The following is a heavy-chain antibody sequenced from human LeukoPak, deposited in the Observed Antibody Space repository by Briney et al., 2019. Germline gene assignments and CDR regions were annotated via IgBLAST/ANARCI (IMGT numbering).Heavy chain of an antibody. V-gene: IGHV4-59*01. CDR2: IYYRGST. Sequence: PSETLSHPCTVPGGSLSSYYWSWMRQPAAKGLDWVGYIYYRGSTNYNPSLKSRVTISVDTSKHQFSLKLSSVTAADTAVYYCARGSLAYCGGDCYSGAFDIWGQGTMVTVSS. CDR3: ARGSLAYCGGDCYSGAFDI. J-gene: IGHJ3*02. CDR1: GGSLSSYY. D-gene: IGHD2-21*02.